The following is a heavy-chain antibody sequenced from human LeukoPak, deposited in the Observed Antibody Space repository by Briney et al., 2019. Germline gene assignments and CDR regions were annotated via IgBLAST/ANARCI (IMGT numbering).Heavy chain of an antibody. Sequence: ASVKVSCKASGYTFTGYYVHWVRQAPGQGLEWMGWMNPKSGGTNYAQKFEARVTMNRDTSISTAYMELSRLRFDDTAVYYCARDNDSRDPPHFDYWGQGSLVTVSS. V-gene: IGHV1-2*02. J-gene: IGHJ4*02. CDR2: MNPKSGGT. CDR1: GYTFTGYY. CDR3: ARDNDSRDPPHFDY. D-gene: IGHD3-16*01.